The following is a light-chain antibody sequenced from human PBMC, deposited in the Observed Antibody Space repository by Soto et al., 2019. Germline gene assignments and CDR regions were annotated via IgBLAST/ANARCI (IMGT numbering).Light chain of an antibody. J-gene: IGLJ1*01. CDR2: AVS. CDR1: SIDVGAYNS. CDR3: CSFADTYYV. Sequence: QSALTQPRSVSGSPGQSDTISCTGTSIDVGAYNSVSWYQQHPGNVPKLMIYAVSERPSGVPDRFSGSKSANTASLTISGLQAEDEADYYCCSFADTYYVFGTGTKLTVL. V-gene: IGLV2-11*01.